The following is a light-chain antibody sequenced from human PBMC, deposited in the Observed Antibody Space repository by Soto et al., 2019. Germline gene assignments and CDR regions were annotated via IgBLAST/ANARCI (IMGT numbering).Light chain of an antibody. V-gene: IGLV2-14*01. CDR1: SSDVGGYDY. J-gene: IGLJ1*01. CDR2: EVS. CDR3: ASYTSITTLYV. Sequence: QSALTQPASVPGSPGQSITISCTGSSSDVGGYDYVSWYQHHPGKGPKLILYEVSNRPSGVSDRFSGSKSGNTASLSISGLQAEDEADYYCASYTSITTLYVFGTGTKV.